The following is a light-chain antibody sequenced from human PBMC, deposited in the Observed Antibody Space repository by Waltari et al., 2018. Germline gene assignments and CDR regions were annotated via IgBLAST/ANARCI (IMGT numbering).Light chain of an antibody. CDR2: EVI. CDR1: SSDFAAYNR. V-gene: IGLV2-18*01. CDR3: SLYTSTSTWV. Sequence: QSALTQPPSVSGSPGQSVTISCTGHSSDFAAYNRVSWYQQSPGTAPKVMIYEVINRPSGVPDRFSGSKSGNTASLTISGLQAEDEGDYYCSLYTSTSTWVFGGGTKVTVL. J-gene: IGLJ3*02.